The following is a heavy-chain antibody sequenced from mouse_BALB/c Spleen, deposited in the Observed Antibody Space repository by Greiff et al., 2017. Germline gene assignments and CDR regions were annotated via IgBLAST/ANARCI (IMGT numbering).Heavy chain of an antibody. CDR3: AREAYSPSMDY. CDR1: GFTFSDYY. D-gene: IGHD2-12*01. V-gene: IGHV5-4*02. Sequence: EVQLVESGGGLVKPGGSLKLSCAASGFTFSDYYMYWVRQTPEKRLEWVATISDGGSYTYYPDSVKGRFTISRDNAKNNLYLQMSSLKSEDTAMYYCAREAYSPSMDYWGQGTSVTVAS. CDR2: ISDGGSYT. J-gene: IGHJ4*01.